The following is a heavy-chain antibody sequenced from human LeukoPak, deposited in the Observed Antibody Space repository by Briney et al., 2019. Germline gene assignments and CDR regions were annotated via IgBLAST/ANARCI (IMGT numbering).Heavy chain of an antibody. CDR3: TTRSGDFWSGFVN. CDR2: XDXXXAXX. Sequence: ASVTVSCKVSGNSLSELSIXXXRQAPXKGXXXXGGXDXXXAXXXYAXNLXXXXXXTXDTSTQTAYMELSGLTSDDTAVYYCTTRSGDFWSGFVNWGQGTLVTVSS. J-gene: IGHJ4*02. V-gene: IGHV1-24*01. CDR1: GNSLSELS. D-gene: IGHD3-3*01.